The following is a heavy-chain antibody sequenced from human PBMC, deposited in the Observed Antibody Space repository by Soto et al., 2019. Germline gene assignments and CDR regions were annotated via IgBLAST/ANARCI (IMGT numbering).Heavy chain of an antibody. CDR2: IYYSGST. CDR1: GGSISSYY. CDR3: AGYDLWNDPFDY. D-gene: IGHD1-1*01. V-gene: IGHV4-59*01. J-gene: IGHJ4*02. Sequence: SETLSLTCTVSGGSISSYYWSWIRQPPGKGLEWIGYIYYSGSTNYNPSLKSRVTISVDTSKNQFSLKLSSVTAADTAVYYCAGYDLWNDPFDYWGQGTLVTVSS.